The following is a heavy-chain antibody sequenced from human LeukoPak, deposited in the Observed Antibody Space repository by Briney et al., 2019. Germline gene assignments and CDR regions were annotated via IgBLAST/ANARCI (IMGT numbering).Heavy chain of an antibody. Sequence: PSETLSLTCTVSGDSFTRSDDYWGWVRQPPGKRLEWIGSIFYSGSTYYNPSLKSRVTMSLDTSKNQFSLKLSSVTPADPAVYYWGKNYGTGPDPPRFDYWGQGTLITVSS. CDR3: GKNYGTGPDPPRFDY. D-gene: IGHD3-16*01. J-gene: IGHJ4*02. CDR2: IFYSGST. CDR1: GDSFTRSDDY. V-gene: IGHV4-39*07.